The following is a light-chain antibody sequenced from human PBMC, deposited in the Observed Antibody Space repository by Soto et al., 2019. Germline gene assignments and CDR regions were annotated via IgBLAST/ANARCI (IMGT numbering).Light chain of an antibody. CDR3: AAWHDNPNVYVL. CDR1: SSNIGSKT. CDR2: NNN. V-gene: IGLV1-44*01. J-gene: IGLJ2*01. Sequence: QSVLTQPPSASGTPGQRVTISCSGSSSNIGSKTVNWYQQVPGTAPKLLIYNNNQRPSGVPDRFSGSKSGTSASLAISGLQSEGEADDCCAAWHDNPNVYVLFGEGHKLPVL.